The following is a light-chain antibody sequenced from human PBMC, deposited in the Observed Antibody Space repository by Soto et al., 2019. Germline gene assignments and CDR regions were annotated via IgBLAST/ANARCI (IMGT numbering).Light chain of an antibody. CDR3: QQSYSTPLT. CDR1: QSISSY. Sequence: DIQMTQSPSSLSASVGYRVTMTCRASQSISSYLNWYQQKPGKAPKLLIYAASSLQSGVPSRFSGSGSGTDFTLTISSLQPEDFATYYCQQSYSTPLTFGGGTKVDIK. CDR2: AAS. V-gene: IGKV1-39*01. J-gene: IGKJ4*01.